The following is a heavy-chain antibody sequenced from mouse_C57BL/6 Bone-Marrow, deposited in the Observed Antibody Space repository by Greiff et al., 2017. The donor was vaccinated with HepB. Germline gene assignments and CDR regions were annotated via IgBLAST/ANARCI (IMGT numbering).Heavy chain of an antibody. CDR2: IDPSDSYT. D-gene: IGHD1-1*01. CDR3: ARDDYYGSSYDAMDY. Sequence: VKLQQPGAELVKPGASVKLSCKASGYTFTSYWMQWVKQRPGQGLEWIGEIDPSDSYTNYNQKFKGKATLTVDTSSSTAYMQLSSLTSEDSAVYYCARDDYYGSSYDAMDYWGQGTSVTVSS. J-gene: IGHJ4*01. CDR1: GYTFTSYW. V-gene: IGHV1-50*01.